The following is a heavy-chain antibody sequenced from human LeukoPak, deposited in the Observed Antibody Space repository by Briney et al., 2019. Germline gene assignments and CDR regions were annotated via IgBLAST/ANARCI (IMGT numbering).Heavy chain of an antibody. Sequence: SETLSLTCTVSGGSISSGSYFWTWIRKPAGKGLEWIGRIYTSGTTSYNPSLKSRVTISIDTFKNQFSLRLRSVTAADTAIYYCARGEYYFGSGSLNWFDPWGQGTLVTVSS. CDR3: ARGEYYFGSGSLNWFDP. V-gene: IGHV4-61*02. D-gene: IGHD3-10*01. J-gene: IGHJ5*02. CDR2: IYTSGTT. CDR1: GGSISSGSYF.